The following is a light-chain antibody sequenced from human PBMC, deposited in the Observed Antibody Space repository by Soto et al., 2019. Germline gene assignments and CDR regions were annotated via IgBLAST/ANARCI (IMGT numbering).Light chain of an antibody. CDR2: AAS. J-gene: IGKJ5*01. CDR1: QGIMNW. Sequence: DIQMTQSPSSVSAAVGDRVTITCRASQGIMNWLAWYQQKAERAPKLLIYAASSLQSGVPFRFSASGFGTDFTLTITNVQPEDSATYYCQQAKISPITVGQGTRLE. V-gene: IGKV1D-12*01. CDR3: QQAKISPIT.